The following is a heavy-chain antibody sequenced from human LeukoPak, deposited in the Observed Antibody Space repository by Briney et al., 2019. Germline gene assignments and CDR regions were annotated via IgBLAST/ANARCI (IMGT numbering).Heavy chain of an antibody. CDR3: AKRGYRGYYYGMDV. CDR2: ISGSGGST. CDR1: GFTFSSYA. V-gene: IGHV3-23*01. Sequence: PGGSLRLSCAASGFTFSSYAMSWVRQAPGKGLGWVSAISGSGGSTYYADSVKGRFTISRDNSKNTLYLQMNSLRAEDTAVYYCAKRGYRGYYYGMDVWGKGTTVTVPS. J-gene: IGHJ6*04. D-gene: IGHD5-12*01.